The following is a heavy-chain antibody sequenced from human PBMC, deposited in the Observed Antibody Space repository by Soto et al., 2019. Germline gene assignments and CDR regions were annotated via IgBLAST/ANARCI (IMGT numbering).Heavy chain of an antibody. Sequence: GASVKVSCKASGYTFTGYYMHWVRQAPGQGLEWMGWINPNSGGTNYAQKFQGWVTMTRDTSISTAYMELSRLRSDDTAVYYCARSYCISTSCYGMDVWGQGTTVTVSS. CDR3: ARSYCISTSCYGMDV. CDR2: INPNSGGT. D-gene: IGHD2-2*01. CDR1: GYTFTGYY. V-gene: IGHV1-2*04. J-gene: IGHJ6*02.